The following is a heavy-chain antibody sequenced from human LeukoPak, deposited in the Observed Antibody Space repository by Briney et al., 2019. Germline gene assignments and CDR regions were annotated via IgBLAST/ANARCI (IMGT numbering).Heavy chain of an antibody. J-gene: IGHJ3*02. Sequence: PSETLSLTCTLSGGSLSSGGYYWGWLRQHPGRGLEWLWYIYYSGSTYYNPSLKSRVTISVDTSKNQFSLKLSSVTAADTAVEYCARDGVSIAAAGGDAFDIWGQGTMVTVSS. CDR2: IYYSGST. CDR3: ARDGVSIAAAGGDAFDI. V-gene: IGHV4-31*03. D-gene: IGHD6-13*01. CDR1: GGSLSSGGYY.